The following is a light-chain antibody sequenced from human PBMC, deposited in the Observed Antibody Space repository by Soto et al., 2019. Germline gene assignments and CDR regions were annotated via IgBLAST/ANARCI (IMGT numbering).Light chain of an antibody. CDR1: NIGTKS. CDR3: EVWDSRGDQVV. J-gene: IGLJ2*01. Sequence: SYELTQPPSVSVAPGQTARIPCGGENIGTKSVHWYLQKPGQAPVLVIYYDTDRPSGIPERITGSNSGNTATLTISRVEAGDEADYYCEVWDSRGDQVVFGGGTKLTVL. CDR2: YDT. V-gene: IGLV3-21*04.